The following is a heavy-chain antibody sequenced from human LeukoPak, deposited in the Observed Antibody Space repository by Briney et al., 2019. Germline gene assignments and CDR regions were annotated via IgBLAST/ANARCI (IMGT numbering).Heavy chain of an antibody. CDR3: AREVLTMIVVDQPLGAFDI. CDR2: IYTSGST. CDR1: GGSISSYY. J-gene: IGHJ3*02. Sequence: KPSETLSLTCTVSGGSISSYYWSWIRQPAGKGLEWIGRIYTSGSTNYNPSLKSQVTMSVDTSKNQFSLKLSSVTAADTAVYYCAREVLTMIVVDQPLGAFDIWGQGTMVTVSS. D-gene: IGHD3-22*01. V-gene: IGHV4-4*07.